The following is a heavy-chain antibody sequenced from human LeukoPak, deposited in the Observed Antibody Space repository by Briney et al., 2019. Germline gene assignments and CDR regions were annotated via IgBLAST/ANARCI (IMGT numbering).Heavy chain of an antibody. J-gene: IGHJ6*03. V-gene: IGHV4-59*01. D-gene: IGHD1-26*01. CDR2: IYYSGST. CDR3: ARQKVGATPYYYYYMDV. Sequence: SETLSLTCTVSGGSISSYYWSWIRQPPGKGLEWIGYIYYSGSTNYNPSLKSRVTISVDTSKNQFSLKLSSVTAADTAVYYCARQKVGATPYYYYYMDVWGKGTTVTISS. CDR1: GGSISSYY.